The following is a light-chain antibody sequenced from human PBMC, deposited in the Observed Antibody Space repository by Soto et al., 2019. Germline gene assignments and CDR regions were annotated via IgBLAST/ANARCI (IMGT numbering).Light chain of an antibody. CDR2: GAS. V-gene: IGKV3-15*01. CDR3: QQYNNWPPTWT. Sequence: EIVMTQSPATLFVSPGERANLSCRASQSVSSNLAWYQQKPGQAPRLLIYGASIRVTGIPARFSGSGSRKEFTLTISSLQSEDFAFYYCQQYNNWPPTWTFGQGTKVEIK. CDR1: QSVSSN. J-gene: IGKJ1*01.